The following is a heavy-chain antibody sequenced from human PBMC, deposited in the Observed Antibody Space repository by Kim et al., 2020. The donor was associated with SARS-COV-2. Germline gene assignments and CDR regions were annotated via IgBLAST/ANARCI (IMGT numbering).Heavy chain of an antibody. CDR1: GYTFTSYY. CDR3: ARVRIAAAGTSAHFGY. V-gene: IGHV1-46*01. Sequence: ASVKVSCKASGYTFTSYYMHWVRQAPGQGLEWMGIINPSGGSTSYAQKFQGRVTMTRDTSTSTVYMELSSLRSEDTAVYYCARVRIAAAGTSAHFGYWGQGTLVTVSS. J-gene: IGHJ4*02. D-gene: IGHD6-13*01. CDR2: INPSGGST.